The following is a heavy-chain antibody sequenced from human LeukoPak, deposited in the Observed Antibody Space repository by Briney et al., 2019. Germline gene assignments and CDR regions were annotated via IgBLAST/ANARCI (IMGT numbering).Heavy chain of an antibody. CDR3: ARFKVTVTSIP. D-gene: IGHD4-11*01. CDR2: VNPDGSSA. Sequence: PVGALRLSCAASVFTFSDYWIHWVRQAPGERLVWVSRVNPDGSSASYADSVKGRFTISRDNAKNTLYLQMNSLRAEDTAVYYCARFKVTVTSIPWGQGTLVTVSS. CDR1: VFTFSDYW. J-gene: IGHJ5*02. V-gene: IGHV3-74*01.